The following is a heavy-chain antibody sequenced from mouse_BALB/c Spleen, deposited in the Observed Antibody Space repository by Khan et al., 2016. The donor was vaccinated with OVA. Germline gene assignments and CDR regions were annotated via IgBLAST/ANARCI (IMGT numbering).Heavy chain of an antibody. CDR1: GYTFTDYV. J-gene: IGHJ3*01. D-gene: IGHD1-1*01. CDR3: SRGGYGSALPY. V-gene: IGHV1-75*01. Sequence: QALLQQSGPELVKPGAFVKMSCKASGYTFTDYVISWVKQRTGQGLEWIGQIYPGGGSTYYNENFKGKATLTADKSANTAYMLLSSLTSEDSAVYFSSRGGYGSALPYWGQGTLVTVSA. CDR2: IYPGGGST.